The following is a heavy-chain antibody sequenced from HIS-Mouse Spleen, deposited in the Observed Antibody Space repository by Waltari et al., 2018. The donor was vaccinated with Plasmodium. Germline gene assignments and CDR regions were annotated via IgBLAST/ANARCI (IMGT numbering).Heavy chain of an antibody. CDR3: AREDILTGYYNDYWYFDL. J-gene: IGHJ2*01. Sequence: EVQLVESGGGLVKPGGSLSLSWAALGFPFRSTRMTWVRQAPGKGLEWVSSISSSSSYIYYADSVKGRFTISRDNAKNSLYLQMNSLRAEDTAVYYCAREDILTGYYNDYWYFDLWGRGTLVTVSS. V-gene: IGHV3-21*01. D-gene: IGHD3-9*01. CDR2: ISSSSSYI. CDR1: GFPFRSTR.